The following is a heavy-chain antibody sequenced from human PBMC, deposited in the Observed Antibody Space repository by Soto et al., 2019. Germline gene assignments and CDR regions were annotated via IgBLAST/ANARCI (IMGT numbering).Heavy chain of an antibody. CDR3: AHFRQPDRINWYFDL. V-gene: IGHV2-5*02. J-gene: IGHJ2*01. CDR1: GFSLSTSGVG. Sequence: QITLKESGPTLVKPTQTLTLTCTFSGFSLSTSGVGVGWICQPPGKALEWLALIYWDDDKRYSTSLTSRLNITKDTSNNQVVLTMTSMDPVDTATYYCAHFRQPDRINWYFDLWGRGTLVTVSS. CDR2: IYWDDDK. D-gene: IGHD3-10*01.